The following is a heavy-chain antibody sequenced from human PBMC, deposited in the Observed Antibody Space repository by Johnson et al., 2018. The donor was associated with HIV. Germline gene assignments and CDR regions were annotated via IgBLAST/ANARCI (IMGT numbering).Heavy chain of an antibody. D-gene: IGHD6-13*01. Sequence: QVQLVESGGGLVQPGGSLRLSCAASGFTLSSYAMHWVRQAPGKGLEWVTVISFAGVKTYYADSVKGRFTISRDSSKNTLFLQIDTLRAEDTAVYYCAREQLVLGSFRSDAFDIWGQGTMVTVSS. CDR2: ISFAGVKT. J-gene: IGHJ3*02. CDR1: GFTLSSYA. CDR3: AREQLVLGSFRSDAFDI. V-gene: IGHV3-30*04.